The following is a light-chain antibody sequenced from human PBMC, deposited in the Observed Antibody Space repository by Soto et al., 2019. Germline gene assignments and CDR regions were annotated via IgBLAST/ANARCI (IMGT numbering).Light chain of an antibody. Sequence: LTQPASVCGSPGQSITRSCGITDIDVGIYNYVSWYQQHPGKAPKLMIYQVTNRPSGVSNRFSGSKSGNTASLTISGLQAEDEADYYCSSYTGSTNYVFGPGTKV. CDR2: QVT. CDR3: SSYTGSTNYV. CDR1: DIDVGIYNY. J-gene: IGLJ1*01. V-gene: IGLV2-14*01.